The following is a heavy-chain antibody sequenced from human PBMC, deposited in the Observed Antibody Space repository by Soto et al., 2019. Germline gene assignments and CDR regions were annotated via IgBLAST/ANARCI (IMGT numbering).Heavy chain of an antibody. CDR3: ARWNQDYYYGMDV. J-gene: IGHJ6*02. Sequence: LRLSCSASGVTFSSYAMSCVRQAPGKGLEWVSAISGSGGSTYSADSVKGRFTISRDNSKNTLYLQMNSLRAEDTAVYYCARWNQDYYYGMDVWAQGTRVTVSS. CDR1: GVTFSSYA. D-gene: IGHD1-1*01. CDR2: ISGSGGST. V-gene: IGHV3-23*01.